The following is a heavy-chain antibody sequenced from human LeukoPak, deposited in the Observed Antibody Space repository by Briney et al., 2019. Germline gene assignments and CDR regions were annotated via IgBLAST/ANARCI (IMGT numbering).Heavy chain of an antibody. CDR3: ARVMGTAMVTWPYYYGMDV. Sequence: AGGFLRLSCAASGFTFSSYAMHWVRQAPGKGLEWVAVISYDGSNKYYADSVKGRFTISRDNSKNTLYLQMNSLRAEDTAVYYCARVMGTAMVTWPYYYGMDVWGQGTTVTVSS. J-gene: IGHJ6*02. V-gene: IGHV3-30*04. CDR1: GFTFSSYA. D-gene: IGHD5-18*01. CDR2: ISYDGSNK.